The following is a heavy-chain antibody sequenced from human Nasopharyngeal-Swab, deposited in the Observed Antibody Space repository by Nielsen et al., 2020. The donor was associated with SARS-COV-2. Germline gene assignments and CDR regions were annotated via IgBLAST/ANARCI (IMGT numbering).Heavy chain of an antibody. V-gene: IGHV4-59*08. J-gene: IGHJ4*02. CDR3: ARHTVATPISHYFDY. CDR1: GGSISSYY. D-gene: IGHD4-17*01. CDR2: IYYSGST. Sequence: SETLSLTRTVSGGSISSYYWSWIRQPPGKGLEWIGYIYYSGSTNYNPSLKSRVTISVDTSKNQFSLKLSSVTAADTAVYYCARHTVATPISHYFDYWGQGTLVTVSS.